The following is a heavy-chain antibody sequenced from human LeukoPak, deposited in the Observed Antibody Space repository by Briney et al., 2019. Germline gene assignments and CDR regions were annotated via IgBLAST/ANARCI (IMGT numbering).Heavy chain of an antibody. CDR1: GYSISSGYY. D-gene: IGHD2-2*01. CDR3: ARDPLRGPAALYFDY. V-gene: IGHV4-4*07. Sequence: SETLSLTCTVSGYSISSGYYWSWIRQPAGKGLEWIGRIYTSGSTNYNPSLKSRVTMSVDTSKNQFSLKLSSVTAADTAVYYCARDPLRGPAALYFDYWGQGTLVTVSS. J-gene: IGHJ4*02. CDR2: IYTSGST.